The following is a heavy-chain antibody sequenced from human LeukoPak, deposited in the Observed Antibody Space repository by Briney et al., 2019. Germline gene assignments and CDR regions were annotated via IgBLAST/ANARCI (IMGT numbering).Heavy chain of an antibody. CDR2: IYHSGST. Sequence: SETLSLTCAVSGGSISSGGYSWSWIRQPPGKGLEWIGYIYHSGSTYYNPSLKSRVTISVDTSKNQFSLKLSSVTAADTAVYYCARDRVAAAGNLLDFDYWGQGTLVTVSS. V-gene: IGHV4-30-2*01. CDR1: GGSISSGGYS. CDR3: ARDRVAAAGNLLDFDY. J-gene: IGHJ4*02. D-gene: IGHD6-13*01.